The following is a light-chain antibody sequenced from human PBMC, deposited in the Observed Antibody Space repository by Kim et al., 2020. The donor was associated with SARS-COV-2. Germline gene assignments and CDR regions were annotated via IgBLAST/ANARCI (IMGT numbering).Light chain of an antibody. CDR2: GAS. J-gene: IGKJ1*01. CDR3: QQYHDWTT. V-gene: IGKV3-15*01. Sequence: SVLPAEGVSLSCRASQSINRNVAWYQHKPGRAPRLLMYGASSRASGVPARFSGSGSGTDFTLSISSLQSEDFANYYCQQYHDWTTFGQGTKVDIK. CDR1: QSINRN.